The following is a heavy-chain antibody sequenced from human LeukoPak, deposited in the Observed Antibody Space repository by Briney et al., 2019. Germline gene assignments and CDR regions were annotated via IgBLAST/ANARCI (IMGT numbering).Heavy chain of an antibody. Sequence: ASVKVSCKASGYTFTGCYMHWVRQAPGQGLEWMGWINPNSGGTNYAQKFQGRVTMTRDTSISTAYMELSRLRSDDTAVYYCARDLDYYGSGSRMDVWGQGTTVSVSS. J-gene: IGHJ6*02. D-gene: IGHD3-10*01. V-gene: IGHV1-2*02. CDR2: INPNSGGT. CDR3: ARDLDYYGSGSRMDV. CDR1: GYTFTGCY.